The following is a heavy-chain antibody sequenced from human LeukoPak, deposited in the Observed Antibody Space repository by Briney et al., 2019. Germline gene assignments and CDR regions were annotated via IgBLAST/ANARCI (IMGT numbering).Heavy chain of an antibody. D-gene: IGHD6-13*01. V-gene: IGHV3-48*02. CDR1: GFIFSSCS. J-gene: IGHJ4*02. CDR3: ARDSGTAAADDY. Sequence: GGSLRLSCAASGFIFSSCSMNWVRQAPGKGLEWLSYISGSSSNYIYYADSVKGRFTISRDNAKNALYLQMNSLRDEDTAVYYCARDSGTAAADDYWGRGTLVTVSS. CDR2: ISGSSSNYI.